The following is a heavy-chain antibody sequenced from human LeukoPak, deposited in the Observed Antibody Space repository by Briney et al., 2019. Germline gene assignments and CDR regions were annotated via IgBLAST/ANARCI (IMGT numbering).Heavy chain of an antibody. Sequence: ETGGSLRLSCAASGFTFSSFGMSWARQGPGKGLEWVSGISGNGRSTYYADSVKGRFTISRDNSRNTLYLQMNSLRAEDTAVYYCAKWDTYYDSSGYYFYWGQGTLVTVS. D-gene: IGHD3-22*01. CDR3: AKWDTYYDSSGYYFY. V-gene: IGHV3-23*01. J-gene: IGHJ4*02. CDR1: GFTFSSFG. CDR2: ISGNGRST.